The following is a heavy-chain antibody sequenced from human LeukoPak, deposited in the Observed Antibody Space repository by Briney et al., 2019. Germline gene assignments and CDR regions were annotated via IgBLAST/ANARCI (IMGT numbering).Heavy chain of an antibody. CDR2: MNPNSGNT. CDR1: GYTFTSYD. D-gene: IGHD1-14*01. J-gene: IGHJ5*02. V-gene: IGHV1-8*03. Sequence: ASVNVSCKASGYTFTSYDINWVRQATGQGLEWMGWMNPNSGNTGYAQKFQGRVTITRNTSISTAYMELSSLRSEDTAVYYCARVGPPPNWFDPWGQGTLVTVSS. CDR3: ARVGPPPNWFDP.